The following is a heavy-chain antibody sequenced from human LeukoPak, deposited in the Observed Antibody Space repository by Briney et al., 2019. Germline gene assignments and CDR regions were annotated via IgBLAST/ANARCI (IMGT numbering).Heavy chain of an antibody. CDR2: INPNSGGT. CDR1: GYTFTGYY. J-gene: IGHJ4*02. V-gene: IGHV1-2*02. CDR3: ARVAVCTSCYTEHFDY. Sequence: SVKVSCKASGYTFTGYYMHWVRQAPGQGLEWMGWINPNSGGTNYAQKFQGRVTMTRDTSISTAYMELSRLRSDDTAVYYCARVAVCTSCYTEHFDYWGQGTLVTASS. D-gene: IGHD2-2*02.